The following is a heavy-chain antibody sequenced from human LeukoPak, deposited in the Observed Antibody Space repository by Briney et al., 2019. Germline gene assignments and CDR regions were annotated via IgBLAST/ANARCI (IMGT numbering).Heavy chain of an antibody. D-gene: IGHD3-10*01. J-gene: IGHJ6*02. Sequence: PGWSLRLSCAASGFTFDNFGMYWFRQAPGRGLEWVAAISWNSNNIAYADSVKGRSTLSRDNAKNSLYLQMNSLRTEDTASYYCAKSTGLYFYGVDVWGQGTTVTVSS. CDR2: ISWNSNNI. CDR1: GFTFDNFG. V-gene: IGHV3-9*01. CDR3: AKSTGLYFYGVDV.